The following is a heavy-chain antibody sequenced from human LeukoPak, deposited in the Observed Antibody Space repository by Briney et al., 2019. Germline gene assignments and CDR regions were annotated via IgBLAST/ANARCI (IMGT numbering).Heavy chain of an antibody. D-gene: IGHD3-16*01. V-gene: IGHV4-34*01. CDR1: GGSFSGYY. J-gene: IGHJ3*02. CDR3: ARVTYDWGAFDI. Sequence: PETLSLTCAVYGGSFSGYYWSWIRQPPGKGLEWIGEINHSGSTNYNPSLKSRVNISVDTSKNQFSLKLSSVTAADTAVYYCARVTYDWGAFDIWGQGTMVTVSS. CDR2: INHSGST.